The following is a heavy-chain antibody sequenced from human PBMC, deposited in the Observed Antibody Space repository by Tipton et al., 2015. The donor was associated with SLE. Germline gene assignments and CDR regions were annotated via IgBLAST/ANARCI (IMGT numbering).Heavy chain of an antibody. D-gene: IGHD7-27*01. CDR1: GGFISSYY. J-gene: IGHJ6*03. V-gene: IGHV4-59*12. CDR3: AREGDPLGIGNYFYYLDV. Sequence: GLVKPSETLSLTCTVSGGFISSYYWSWIRQPPGKELEWIGYIYYSGSSNYNPSLKSRVTISLDASKNQFSLQLNSVTPEDTAVYYCAREGDPLGIGNYFYYLDVWGTGTTVTVSS. CDR2: IYYSGSS.